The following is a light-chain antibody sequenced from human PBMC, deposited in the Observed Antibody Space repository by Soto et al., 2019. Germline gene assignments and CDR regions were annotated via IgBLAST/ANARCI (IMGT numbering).Light chain of an antibody. CDR3: TSYAGSKTPYV. Sequence: QSALTQPPSAAGSPGQSVTISCTGTSSDVGGYNYVSWYQQHPGKAPKLVIFEVTKRPSGVPDRFSGSKSGNTASLTVSGLQAEDEDDYYCTSYAGSKTPYVFGTGTKLTVL. CDR1: SSDVGGYNY. J-gene: IGLJ1*01. V-gene: IGLV2-8*01. CDR2: EVT.